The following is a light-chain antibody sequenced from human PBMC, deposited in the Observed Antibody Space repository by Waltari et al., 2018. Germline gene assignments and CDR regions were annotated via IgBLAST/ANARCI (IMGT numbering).Light chain of an antibody. CDR2: GGS. Sequence: DIVMTQTPLSLPVTPGEPASISCRSSQSLLHTDGYTYLDWYLQKPGQSPQLLIYGGSNRASGVSDRFSGSGSGTDFTLKISKVEAEDVGVYYCMQHKALPYSFGQGTKVEIK. CDR1: QSLLHTDGYTY. V-gene: IGKV2-40*01. CDR3: MQHKALPYS. J-gene: IGKJ2*03.